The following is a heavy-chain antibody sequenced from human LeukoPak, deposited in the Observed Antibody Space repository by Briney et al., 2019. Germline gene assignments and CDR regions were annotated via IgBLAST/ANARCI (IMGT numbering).Heavy chain of an antibody. CDR1: GGSISSYY. D-gene: IGHD3-10*01. CDR3: ARMYGSGSYYEGDWFDP. J-gene: IGHJ5*02. V-gene: IGHV4-59*01. CDR2: XYYSGST. Sequence: SETLSLTCTVSGGSISSYYWSWIRQPPGKGXXXXXXXYYSGSTNYNPSLKSRVTISVDTSKNQFSLKLSSVTAADTAVYYCARMYGSGSYYEGDWFDPWGQGTLVTVSS.